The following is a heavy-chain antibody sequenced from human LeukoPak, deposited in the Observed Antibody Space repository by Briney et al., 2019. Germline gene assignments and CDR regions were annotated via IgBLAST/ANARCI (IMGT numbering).Heavy chain of an antibody. CDR2: IYYTGST. Sequence: SETLSLTCSVSGDSISSDYWTWIRQPPGKGLEWIGYIYYTGSTNYNPSLKSRVTISVDTSKNQFSLNLSSVTAADTAVYFCARRGGSYYGWFYPWGQGILVTVSS. J-gene: IGHJ5*02. V-gene: IGHV4-59*08. CDR1: GDSISSDY. CDR3: ARRGGSYYGWFYP. D-gene: IGHD1-26*01.